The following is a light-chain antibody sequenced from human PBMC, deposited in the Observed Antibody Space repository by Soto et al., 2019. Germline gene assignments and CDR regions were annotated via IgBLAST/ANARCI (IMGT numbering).Light chain of an antibody. CDR1: NSVLYSSNNKNS. Sequence: LGETACIPSNPSNSVLYSSNNKNSLAWYQQKPGQPPKLIIYWASTRASGVPDRFSGIGSWTDFTLTISSLQADDEALYSCLQYYTPPPTVGLGTKVDNK. J-gene: IGKJ1*01. CDR2: WAS. CDR3: LQYYTPPPT. V-gene: IGKV4-1*01.